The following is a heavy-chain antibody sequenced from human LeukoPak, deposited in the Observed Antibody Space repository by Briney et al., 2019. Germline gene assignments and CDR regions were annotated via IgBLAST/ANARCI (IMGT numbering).Heavy chain of an antibody. CDR3: ATYPKRETCETLDH. Sequence: SQTLSLTCTVSGGSISSGGYYWSWIRQPPGKGLECIGYIYHSGSTYYNPSLKSRVTISVDRSKNQFSLKLSSVTAADTAVYYCATYPKRETCETLDHWGQGTLVTVSS. J-gene: IGHJ4*02. D-gene: IGHD1-26*01. V-gene: IGHV4-30-2*01. CDR1: GGSISSGGYY. CDR2: IYHSGST.